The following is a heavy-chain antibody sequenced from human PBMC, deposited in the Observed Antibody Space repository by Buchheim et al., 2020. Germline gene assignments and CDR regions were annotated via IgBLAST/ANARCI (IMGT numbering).Heavy chain of an antibody. D-gene: IGHD2-2*01. CDR2: IDTDGIRT. CDR3: ASAAMMTTGSF. CDR1: GLPFSPYR. Sequence: ELHLVESGGGLVEPGGSLELPCAAFGLPFSPYRMHWVAQPPGRGLVWVSRIDTDGIRTNYAASVKGRFTISRDNAKNPLNLQMNSLRAEDTAVYYCASAAMMTTGSFWGQGTL. J-gene: IGHJ4*02. V-gene: IGHV3-74*01.